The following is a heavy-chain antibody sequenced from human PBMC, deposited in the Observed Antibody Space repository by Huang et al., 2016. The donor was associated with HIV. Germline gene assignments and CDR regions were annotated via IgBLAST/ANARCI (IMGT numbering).Heavy chain of an antibody. D-gene: IGHD2-15*01. CDR3: AKESRWFSDFDH. J-gene: IGHJ4*02. CDR1: GFKLSGFG. V-gene: IGHV3-30*18. Sequence: QVHLVESGGGVVQPGGSLRLSCAASGFKLSGFGMHWVRQAPGKGLEGVAVISYDGRIQFYTDSVKGRFTISRDNSDNTLSLQMKGLRPDDTAVYYCAKESRWFSDFDHWGQGVLVSVSS. CDR2: ISYDGRIQ.